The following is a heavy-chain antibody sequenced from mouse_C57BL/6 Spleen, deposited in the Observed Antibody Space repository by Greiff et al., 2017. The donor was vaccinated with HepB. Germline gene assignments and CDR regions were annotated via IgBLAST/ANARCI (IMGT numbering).Heavy chain of an antibody. D-gene: IGHD1-1*01. V-gene: IGHV1-53*01. CDR2: INPSNGGT. CDR1: GYTFTSYW. CDR3: AREGDYYGSSYGWYFDV. Sequence: VKLQESGTELVKPGASVKLSCKASGYTFTSYWMHWVKQRPGQGLEWIGNINPSNGGTNYNEKFKSKATLAVEKASSTAYMQLSSLTSEDSAVYYCAREGDYYGSSYGWYFDVWGTGTTVTVSS. J-gene: IGHJ1*03.